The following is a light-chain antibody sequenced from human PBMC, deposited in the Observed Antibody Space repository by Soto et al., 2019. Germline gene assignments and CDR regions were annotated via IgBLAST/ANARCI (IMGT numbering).Light chain of an antibody. V-gene: IGLV2-23*01. Sequence: QSVLTQPASVSGSPGQSITISCTGTSSDVGSYNLVSWYRQHPGKAPKLMIYESSKRPSGLSNRFSGSKSDNTASLTISGLQAEDEADYYCCSYVGSSTLVFGGGTKLTVL. CDR3: CSYVGSSTLV. CDR2: ESS. J-gene: IGLJ3*02. CDR1: SSDVGSYNL.